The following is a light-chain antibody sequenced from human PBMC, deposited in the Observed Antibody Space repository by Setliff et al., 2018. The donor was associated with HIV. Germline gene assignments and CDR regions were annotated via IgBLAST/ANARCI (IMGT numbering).Light chain of an antibody. Sequence: QSVLTQPASVSGSPGQSITISCTGSNNDIGDYNYVSWYQQHPVNTPKLIIYDVTNRPSGVSDRFSASKSGNTASLTISGLQADDEADYYCSSWTGSSTLMFGTGTKGTVL. CDR3: SSWTGSSTLM. J-gene: IGLJ1*01. CDR1: NNDIGDYNY. V-gene: IGLV2-14*03. CDR2: DVT.